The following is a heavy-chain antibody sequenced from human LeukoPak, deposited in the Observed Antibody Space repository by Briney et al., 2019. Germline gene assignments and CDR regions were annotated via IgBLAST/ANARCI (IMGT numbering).Heavy chain of an antibody. CDR1: GFTFSSYA. D-gene: IGHD3-10*01. V-gene: IGHV3-23*01. Sequence: PGGSLRLSCAASGFTFSSYAMSWVRQAPGKGLEWVSAISGSGGSTYYADSVEGRFTTSRDNVHNTLYLQMNSLRAEDTAVYYCVRRRGSESQGYMDVWGKGTTVTVSS. CDR3: VRRRGSESQGYMDV. J-gene: IGHJ6*03. CDR2: ISGSGGST.